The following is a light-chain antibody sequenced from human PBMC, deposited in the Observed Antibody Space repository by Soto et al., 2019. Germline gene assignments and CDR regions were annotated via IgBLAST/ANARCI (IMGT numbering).Light chain of an antibody. J-gene: IGLJ3*02. Sequence: QSVLTQPPSVSGAPGQRVTISCTGSSSNIGAGYDVHWYQQFPGTAPKLIIYGDSNRPSGVPDRFSGSKSGTSASLAITGLQAEDEADYYCQSYDSSLRGVFGGGTKLTVL. CDR3: QSYDSSLRGV. CDR1: SSNIGAGYD. CDR2: GDS. V-gene: IGLV1-40*01.